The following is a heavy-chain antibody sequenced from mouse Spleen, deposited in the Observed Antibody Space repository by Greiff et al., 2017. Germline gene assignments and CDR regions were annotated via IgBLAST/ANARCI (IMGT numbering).Heavy chain of an antibody. D-gene: IGHD4-1*01. Sequence: EVKLVESGGGLVKPGGSLKLSCAASGFTFSDYGMHWVRQAPEKGLEWVAYISSGSSTIYYADTVKGRFTISRDNAKNTLFLQMTSLRSEDTAMYYCAKLGGRYFDYWGQGTTLTVSS. CDR2: ISSGSSTI. J-gene: IGHJ2*01. CDR3: AKLGGRYFDY. CDR1: GFTFSDYG. V-gene: IGHV5-17*01.